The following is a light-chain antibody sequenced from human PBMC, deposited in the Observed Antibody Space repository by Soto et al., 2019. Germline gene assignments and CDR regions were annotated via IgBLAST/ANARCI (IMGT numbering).Light chain of an antibody. CDR3: SSYTTSSTLV. Sequence: QSALTQPASVSGSPGQSITISCTGTSSDVGGYNSVSWYQQDPGKAPKLMIYEVSNRPSGVSNRFSGSKSGNTASLTISGLQAEDEADYYCSSYTTSSTLVFGTGTKVTVL. CDR2: EVS. V-gene: IGLV2-14*01. J-gene: IGLJ1*01. CDR1: SSDVGGYNS.